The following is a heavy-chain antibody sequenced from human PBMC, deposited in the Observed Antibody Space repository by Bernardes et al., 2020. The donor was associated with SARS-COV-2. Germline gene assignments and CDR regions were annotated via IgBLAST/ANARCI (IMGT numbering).Heavy chain of an antibody. CDR3: ARDLPLDGDYGDYVCYFDY. CDR1: GFTFSSYC. V-gene: IGHV3-7*03. D-gene: IGHD4-17*01. CDR2: IKQDGSEK. J-gene: IGHJ4*02. Sequence: GGSLRLSCAASGFTFSSYCMSWVRQAPGKGLEWVANIKQDGSEKYYVDSVKGRFTISRDNAKNSLYLQMNSLRAEDTAVYYCARDLPLDGDYGDYVCYFDYWGQGTLVTVSS.